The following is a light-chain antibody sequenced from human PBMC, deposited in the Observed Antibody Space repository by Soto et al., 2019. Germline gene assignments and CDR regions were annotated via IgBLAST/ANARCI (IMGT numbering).Light chain of an antibody. CDR1: XXVSXX. CDR2: GAS. J-gene: IGKJ4*01. V-gene: IGKV3D-15*01. CDR3: QQXNKWPLT. Sequence: EIVMTQSPATLSVSPGXXXXLXXXAXXXVSXXLAWYQQKPGQAPRLLIYGASTRATGIPARFSGSGSGTEFTLTISSLQSEDFAVXXXQQXNKWPLTFGGGTKVEIK.